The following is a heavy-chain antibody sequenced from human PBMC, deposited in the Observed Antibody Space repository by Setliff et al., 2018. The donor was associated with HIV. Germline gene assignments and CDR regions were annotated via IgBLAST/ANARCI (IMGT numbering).Heavy chain of an antibody. CDR2: MHHSGST. J-gene: IGHJ3*02. D-gene: IGHD3-9*01. CDR1: GDSITSNSYY. CDR3: ARRIIPYYDILTGLGNAAFDI. V-gene: IGHV4-39*01. Sequence: PSETLSLTCTVSGDSITSNSYYWGWIRQSPGKGLEWIGTMHHSGSTYYNPSLKSRVAIFIDTSKNQFSLRLSSVTAADTALYYCARRIIPYYDILTGLGNAAFDIWGQGTMVTVSS.